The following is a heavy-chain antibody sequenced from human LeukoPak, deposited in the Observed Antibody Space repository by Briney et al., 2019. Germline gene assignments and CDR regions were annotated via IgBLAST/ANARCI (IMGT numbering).Heavy chain of an antibody. D-gene: IGHD3-9*01. J-gene: IGHJ4*02. V-gene: IGHV1-8*01. Sequence: ASVKVSCKASGYTFTSFDIHWVRQATGQGLEWMGWMNPNSGNTGYAQKFQGRLTMTRSTSISTAYMEMSSLRSEDTAVYYCARAPSPPGDNYWGQGTLVTVSS. CDR3: ARAPSPPGDNY. CDR1: GYTFTSFD. CDR2: MNPNSGNT.